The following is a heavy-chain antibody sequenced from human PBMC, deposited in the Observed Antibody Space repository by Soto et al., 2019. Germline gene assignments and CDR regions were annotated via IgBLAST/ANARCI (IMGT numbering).Heavy chain of an antibody. J-gene: IGHJ5*02. V-gene: IGHV4-34*01. CDR1: GGSFNSYY. Sequence: SETLSLTCAVYGGSFNSYYWSWVRQSPDKGLEWIGEINHSGATNYNPSLKSRVTISIDTSKYQFSLRMNSVTAADTAVYYCAKTAASGSRWFDPWGQGALVTVSS. CDR2: INHSGAT. CDR3: AKTAASGSRWFDP. D-gene: IGHD6-13*01.